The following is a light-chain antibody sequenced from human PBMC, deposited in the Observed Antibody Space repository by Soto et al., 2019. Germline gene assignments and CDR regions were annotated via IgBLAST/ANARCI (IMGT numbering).Light chain of an antibody. CDR3: YTYAGGSTYL. CDR2: EGI. CDR1: SSDVGSYSL. J-gene: IGLJ1*01. V-gene: IGLV2-23*01. Sequence: QSVLTQPASVSGSPGQSITISCTGTSSDVGSYSLLSWYQHHPGKAPKLIIYEGIKGPSGVSNRFSGSKSGNTASLRISGLQAEDEADYYCYTYAGGSTYLFGTGTKVTVL.